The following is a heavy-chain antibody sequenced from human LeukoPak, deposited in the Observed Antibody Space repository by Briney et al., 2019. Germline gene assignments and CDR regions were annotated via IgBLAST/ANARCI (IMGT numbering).Heavy chain of an antibody. CDR3: VSGEMATYDY. D-gene: IGHD5-24*01. J-gene: IGHJ4*02. CDR1: GGSFSSGSYY. CDR2: IYTSGST. Sequence: SETLSLTCTVSGGSFSSGSYYWSWIRQPAGKGLEWIGRIYTSGSTNYNPSLKSRVTISVDTSKNQFSLKLSSVTAADTAVYYCVSGEMATYDYWGQGTLVTVSS. V-gene: IGHV4-61*02.